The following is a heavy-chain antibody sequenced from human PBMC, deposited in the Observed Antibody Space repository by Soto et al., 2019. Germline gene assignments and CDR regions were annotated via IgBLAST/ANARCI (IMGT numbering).Heavy chain of an antibody. Sequence: EVQLVESGGGLIQPGGSLRLSCAASGFTVSSNYMTWVRQAPGKGLEWVSAVYSGGNTYYADSVKGRFTISRDNSKNTLYLQMNSLRADDTAVYYCAKARSTAAGLFDPWGQGTLVTVAS. CDR2: VYSGGNT. D-gene: IGHD6-13*01. V-gene: IGHV3-53*01. CDR1: GFTVSSNY. J-gene: IGHJ5*02. CDR3: AKARSTAAGLFDP.